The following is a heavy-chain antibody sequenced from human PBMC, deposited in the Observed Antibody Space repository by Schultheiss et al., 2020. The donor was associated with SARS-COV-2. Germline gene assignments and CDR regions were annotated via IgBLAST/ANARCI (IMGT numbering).Heavy chain of an antibody. V-gene: IGHV3-23*01. J-gene: IGHJ4*02. CDR2: ISGSGGST. D-gene: IGHD3-10*01. Sequence: GGSLRLSCAASGFTFSSYAMSWVRQAPGKGLEWVSAISGSGGSTYYADSVKGRFTISRDNSKNTLYLQMNSLRAEDTAVYYCAKGRGGYYYGSGRSRDYWGREPRVPVPS. CDR3: AKGRGGYYYGSGRSRDY. CDR1: GFTFSSYA.